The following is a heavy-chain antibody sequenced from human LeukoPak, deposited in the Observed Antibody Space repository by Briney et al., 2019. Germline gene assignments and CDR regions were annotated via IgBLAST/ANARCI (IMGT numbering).Heavy chain of an antibody. CDR1: GYSISSGYY. Sequence: PSETLSLTCAVSGYSISSGYYWGWIRQPPGKGLEWIGSIYHSGSTYYNPSLKSRVTISVDTSKNQFSLKLSSVTAADTAVYYCARHSATMVRGVPEFDYWGQGTLVTVSP. V-gene: IGHV4-38-2*01. J-gene: IGHJ4*02. D-gene: IGHD3-10*01. CDR2: IYHSGST. CDR3: ARHSATMVRGVPEFDY.